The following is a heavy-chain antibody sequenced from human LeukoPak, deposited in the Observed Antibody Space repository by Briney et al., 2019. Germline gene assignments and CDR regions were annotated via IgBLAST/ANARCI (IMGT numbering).Heavy chain of an antibody. Sequence: ASVKVSCKASGYTFTGYYMHWVRQAPGQGLEWMGWINPNSGGTNYAQKFQGRVTMTRDTSTSTVYMELSSLRSEDTAVYYCARGDARAPDYWGQGTPVTVSS. CDR1: GYTFTGYY. V-gene: IGHV1-2*02. J-gene: IGHJ4*02. D-gene: IGHD5-24*01. CDR2: INPNSGGT. CDR3: ARGDARAPDY.